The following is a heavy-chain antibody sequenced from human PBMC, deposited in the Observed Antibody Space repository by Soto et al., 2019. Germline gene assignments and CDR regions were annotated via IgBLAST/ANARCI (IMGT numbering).Heavy chain of an antibody. Sequence: PPETLSLTCTVSGGSITSSYWSWIRRPPGKGLEWIAYIYDTGISGYTPSTSYNPSLKSRVTTSVDTSKSQFSLKLTSVTAADTAVYYCARGEDAFFYYGLDVWGQGITVTVSS. CDR2: IYDTGISGYTPST. V-gene: IGHV4-59*01. CDR3: ARGEDAFFYYGLDV. CDR1: GGSITSSY. J-gene: IGHJ6*02.